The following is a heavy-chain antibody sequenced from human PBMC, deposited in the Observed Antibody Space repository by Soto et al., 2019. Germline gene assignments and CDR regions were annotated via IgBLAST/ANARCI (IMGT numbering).Heavy chain of an antibody. CDR2: IKGDGSEK. Sequence: GGSLRLSCAASGFNFDTYWMDWVRQAPGKGPEWVANIKGDGSEKNYVDSVKGRFTISRDNAKKSLYLQMDGLRVEDTAVYYCTRHAGGGGWYFWGQGTLVTVSS. D-gene: IGHD6-19*01. CDR1: GFNFDTYW. CDR3: TRHAGGGGWYF. V-gene: IGHV3-7*05. J-gene: IGHJ4*02.